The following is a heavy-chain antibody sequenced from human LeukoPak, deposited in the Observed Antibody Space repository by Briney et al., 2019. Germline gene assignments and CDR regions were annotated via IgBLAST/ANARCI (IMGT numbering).Heavy chain of an antibody. CDR2: IFSAGST. D-gene: IGHD1-26*01. Sequence: GGSLRLSCAASGFTVSGTYISWVRQAPGRGLEWVSIIFSAGSTYYADPVKSRLSTSRGNSKKKLYLQMNSLRVEDTAVYYCARGWGIMGITVEYYFDYWGQGTLVTVSS. CDR3: ARGWGIMGITVEYYFDY. V-gene: IGHV3-66*01. CDR1: GFTVSGTY. J-gene: IGHJ4*02.